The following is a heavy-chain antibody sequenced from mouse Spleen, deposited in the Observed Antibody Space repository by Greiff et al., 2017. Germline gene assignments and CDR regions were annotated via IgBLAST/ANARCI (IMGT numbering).Heavy chain of an antibody. D-gene: IGHD2-10*02. V-gene: IGHV5-9-3*01. CDR2: ISSGGGNT. Sequence: EVQLVESGGGLVKLGGSLKLSCAASGFTFSSYAMSWVRQTPEKRLEWVATISSGGGNTYYPDSVKGRFTISRDNAKNTLYLQMSSLKSEDTAMYYCARYGNYDAMDYWGQGTSVTVSS. J-gene: IGHJ4*01. CDR3: ARYGNYDAMDY. CDR1: GFTFSSYA.